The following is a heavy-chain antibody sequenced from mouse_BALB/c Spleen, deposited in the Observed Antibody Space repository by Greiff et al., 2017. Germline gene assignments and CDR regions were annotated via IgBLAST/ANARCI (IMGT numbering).Heavy chain of an antibody. CDR3: VYYYGSRYFDV. CDR1: GYTFTSYW. Sequence: QVQLKQPGAELAKPGASVKMSCKASGYTFTSYWMNWVKQRPGQGLEWIGYINPSTGYTEYNQKFKDKATLTADKSSSTAYMQLSSLTSEDSAVYYCVYYYGSRYFDVWGAGTTVTVSS. D-gene: IGHD1-1*01. J-gene: IGHJ1*01. V-gene: IGHV1-7*01. CDR2: INPSTGYT.